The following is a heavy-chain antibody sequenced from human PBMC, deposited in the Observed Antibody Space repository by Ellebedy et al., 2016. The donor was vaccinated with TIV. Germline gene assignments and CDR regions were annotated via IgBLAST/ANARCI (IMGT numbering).Heavy chain of an antibody. V-gene: IGHV4-59*04. CDR2: GYHSGST. D-gene: IGHD2-21*02. CDR3: AKDRSGYVVVTGSFDQ. Sequence: SETLSLTCSVSGGFISGYYWSWIRQPPGKGLEWIGNGYHSGSTFYNPSLKSRVSISVDTTKNQFSLRLASVTAADTAVYYCAKDRSGYVVVTGSFDQWGQGTLVTVSS. CDR1: GGFISGYY. J-gene: IGHJ5*02.